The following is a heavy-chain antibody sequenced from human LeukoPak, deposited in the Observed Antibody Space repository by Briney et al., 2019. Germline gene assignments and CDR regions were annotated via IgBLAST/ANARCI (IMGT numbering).Heavy chain of an antibody. D-gene: IGHD3-10*01. CDR3: ARVPHAMVRGVIITEFYFDY. Sequence: GGSLRLSCAASGLTFSSHSTNWVRQAPGKGLEWVSSISSSSNYIYYADSVKGRFTISRDNAKNSLYLQMNSLRAEDTAVYYCARVPHAMVRGVIITEFYFDYWGQGTLVTVSS. CDR2: ISSSSNYI. J-gene: IGHJ4*02. CDR1: GLTFSSHS. V-gene: IGHV3-21*01.